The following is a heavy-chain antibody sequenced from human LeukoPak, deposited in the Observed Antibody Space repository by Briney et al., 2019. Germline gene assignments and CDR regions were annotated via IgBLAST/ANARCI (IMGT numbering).Heavy chain of an antibody. J-gene: IGHJ3*02. CDR3: ARYDVGSSWAHAFDI. CDR2: ISNSGST. V-gene: IGHV4-59*01. D-gene: IGHD6-13*01. CDR1: NDSIRDYY. Sequence: PSETLSLTCTVSNDSIRDYYWNWIRQPPGKGLEWIGFISNSGSTNYNPSLKSRVTISIDTSKRQFSLKLSSVTAADTAVYYCARYDVGSSWAHAFDIWGQGTMVTVSS.